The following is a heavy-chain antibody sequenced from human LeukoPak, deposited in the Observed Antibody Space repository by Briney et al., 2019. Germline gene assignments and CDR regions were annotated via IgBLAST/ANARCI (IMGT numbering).Heavy chain of an antibody. CDR1: GFTFSTYW. CDR2: INQDGSTT. V-gene: IGHV3-74*01. Sequence: PGGSLRLSCAGSGFTFSTYWMHWVRQAPGKGLVWVSNINQDGSTTNYADSVKGRFTISRDNAKDTLFLQMNSLRAEDTAVYYCAKGDPPTYYDILTGQDYWGQGTLVTVSS. D-gene: IGHD3-9*01. J-gene: IGHJ4*02. CDR3: AKGDPPTYYDILTGQDY.